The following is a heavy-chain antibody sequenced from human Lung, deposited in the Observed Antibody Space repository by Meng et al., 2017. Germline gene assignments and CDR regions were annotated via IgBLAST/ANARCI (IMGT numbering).Heavy chain of an antibody. CDR1: GFTFSNDA. CDR2: TAATDGGT. CDR3: ARGTRVSCTGVICYPFDF. D-gene: IGHD2-8*02. J-gene: IGHJ4*02. Sequence: EVQLLESGGGLVQPGGSLRRPCAASGFTFSNDAMSWVRQAPEKGLEWVSATAATDGGTYHAASVRGRFTISRDNSKNTLSLQMNSLRADDTAIYYCARGTRVSCTGVICYPFDFWGQGTLVTVSS. V-gene: IGHV3-23*01.